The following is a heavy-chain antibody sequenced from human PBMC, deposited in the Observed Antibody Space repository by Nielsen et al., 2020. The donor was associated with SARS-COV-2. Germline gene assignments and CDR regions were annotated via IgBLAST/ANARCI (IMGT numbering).Heavy chain of an antibody. Sequence: SLKISCAASGFTFDDYAMHWVRQAPGKGLEWVSGISWNSGSIGYADSVKGRFTISRDNAKNSLYLQMNSLRAEDTALYYCASQSDPFDYWGQGTLVTVSS. CDR2: ISWNSGSI. V-gene: IGHV3-9*01. CDR3: ASQSDPFDY. CDR1: GFTFDDYA. J-gene: IGHJ4*02.